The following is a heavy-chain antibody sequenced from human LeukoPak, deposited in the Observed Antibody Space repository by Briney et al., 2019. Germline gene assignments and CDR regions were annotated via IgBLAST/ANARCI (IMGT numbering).Heavy chain of an antibody. Sequence: GGSLRLSCTASGFTFGDYAMTWVRQGPGKGLEWVGFIRSKAYGGTTEYAASVKGRFTISRDDSKSIAYLQMNSLKTEDTAVYYCPREYGYTAPFDYWGQGTLVTVSS. V-gene: IGHV3-49*04. CDR1: GFTFGDYA. J-gene: IGHJ4*02. D-gene: IGHD5-18*01. CDR3: PREYGYTAPFDY. CDR2: IRSKAYGGTT.